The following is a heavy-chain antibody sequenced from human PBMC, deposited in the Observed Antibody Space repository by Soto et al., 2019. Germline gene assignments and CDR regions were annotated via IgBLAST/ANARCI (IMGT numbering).Heavy chain of an antibody. J-gene: IGHJ4*01. D-gene: IGHD1-20*01. CDR3: ARWGYNCNYFDY. Sequence: SETLSLTCTVSGGSISSYYWSWIRQPPGKGLEWIGYIYYSGSTNYNPSLKSRVTISVDTSKNQFSLKLSSVTAADTAVYYCARWGYNCNYFDYCRHGTLVTVCS. CDR1: GGSISSYY. V-gene: IGHV4-59*01. CDR2: IYYSGST.